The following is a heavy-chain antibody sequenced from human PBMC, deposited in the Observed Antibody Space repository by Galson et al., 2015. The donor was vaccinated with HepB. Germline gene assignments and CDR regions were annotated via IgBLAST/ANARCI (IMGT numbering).Heavy chain of an antibody. CDR3: ASGYQVLLIDH. CDR2: IWYDGSNK. D-gene: IGHD2/OR15-2a*01. V-gene: IGHV3-33*01. J-gene: IGHJ4*02. Sequence: GLEWVAVIWYDGSNKYYRDSVKGRFTISRDNPKNTLYLQMNSLRAEDTAVYYCASGYQVLLIDHWGQGTLVTVSP.